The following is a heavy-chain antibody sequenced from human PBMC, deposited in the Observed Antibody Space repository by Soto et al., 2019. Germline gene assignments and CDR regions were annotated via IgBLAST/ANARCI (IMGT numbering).Heavy chain of an antibody. CDR2: IYPGDSDT. J-gene: IGHJ6*02. V-gene: IGHV5-51*01. CDR3: ASPLYCSGGSCYYYYGMDV. Sequence: PGESLKISCKGSGYSFTSYWIGWVRQMPGKGLEWMGIIYPGDSDTRYSPYFQGQVTISADKSISTVYLQWSSLKASDTAMYYCASPLYCSGGSCYYYYGMDVWGQGTTVTVSS. CDR1: GYSFTSYW. D-gene: IGHD2-15*01.